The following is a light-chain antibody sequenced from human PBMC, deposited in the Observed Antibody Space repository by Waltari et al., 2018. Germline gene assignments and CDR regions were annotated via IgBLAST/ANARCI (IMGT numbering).Light chain of an antibody. Sequence: DIQMTQSPSSLSASVGDRVTLTCRASQSISNYLNWYQQKPGKAPKLLMYGASSLQGGVPSRFSGSGSETDFTLTITSLQPKDFATYYCQQSYISPYTFGQGTKLEIK. J-gene: IGKJ2*01. CDR1: QSISNY. CDR2: GAS. CDR3: QQSYISPYT. V-gene: IGKV1-39*01.